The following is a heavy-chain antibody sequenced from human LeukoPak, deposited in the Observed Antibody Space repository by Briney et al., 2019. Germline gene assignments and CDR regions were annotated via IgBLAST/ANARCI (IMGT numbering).Heavy chain of an antibody. CDR2: IYYSGST. D-gene: IGHD2-2*01. J-gene: IGHJ4*02. V-gene: IGHV4-39*07. CDR1: GGSISSSSYY. CDR3: ARAPGAAID. Sequence: SETLSLTGTVSGGSISSSSYYWGWIRQPPGKGLEWIGSIYYSGSTYYNPSLKSRVSISVDTSKSQFSLKLNSVTAADTAVYYCARAPGAAIDWGQGTLVTVSS.